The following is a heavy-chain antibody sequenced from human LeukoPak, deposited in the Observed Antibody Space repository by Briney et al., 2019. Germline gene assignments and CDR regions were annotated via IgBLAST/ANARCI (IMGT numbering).Heavy chain of an antibody. CDR1: GFTFSSYG. Sequence: PGRSLRLSCAASGFTFSSYGMHWVRQAPGKGLEWVAVIWYDGSNKYYADSVKGRFTISRDNSKNTLYLQMNSLRAEDTAVSYCARDMGIAAAGIRAWGQGTLVTVSS. CDR3: ARDMGIAAAGIRA. V-gene: IGHV3-33*01. D-gene: IGHD6-13*01. CDR2: IWYDGSNK. J-gene: IGHJ5*02.